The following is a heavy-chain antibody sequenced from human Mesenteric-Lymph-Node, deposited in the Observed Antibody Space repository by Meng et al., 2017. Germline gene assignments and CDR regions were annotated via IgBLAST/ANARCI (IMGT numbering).Heavy chain of an antibody. CDR2: VTSSGAIT. V-gene: IGHV3-23*01. J-gene: IGHJ6*02. CDR3: ARDSQIYYYDSSGYPLVPYYGMDV. Sequence: GESLKISCVASGFTFSGYSMTWVRQAPGKGLDWVSAVTSSGAITYYADSVKGRFSISRDNSKNTLYLQMNSLRAEDTAVYYCARDSQIYYYDSSGYPLVPYYGMDVWGQGTTVTVSS. D-gene: IGHD3-22*01. CDR1: GFTFSGYS.